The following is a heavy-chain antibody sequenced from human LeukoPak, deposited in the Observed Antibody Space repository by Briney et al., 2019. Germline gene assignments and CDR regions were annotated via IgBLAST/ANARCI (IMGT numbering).Heavy chain of an antibody. V-gene: IGHV3-30*18. J-gene: IGHJ4*02. CDR1: GFTLSSYG. D-gene: IGHD3-10*01. CDR2: ISYDGSNK. CDR3: AKGISSIYGSGSLDY. Sequence: GGSLRLSCAASGFTLSSYGMHWVRQAPGKGLEWVAVISYDGSNKYYADSVKGRFTISRDNSKNTLYLQMNSLRAEDTAVYYCAKGISSIYGSGSLDYWGQGTLVTVSS.